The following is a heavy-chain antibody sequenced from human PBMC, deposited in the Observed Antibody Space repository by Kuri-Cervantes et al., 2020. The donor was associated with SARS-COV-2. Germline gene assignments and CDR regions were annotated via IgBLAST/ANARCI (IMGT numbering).Heavy chain of an antibody. J-gene: IGHJ6*03. CDR2: IKSKTDGGTT. CDR1: GFTFSNAW. V-gene: IGHV3-15*01. D-gene: IGHD3-22*01. CDR3: TTPYYYDSSGYGFYYYMDV. Sequence: GESLKISCAASGFTFSNAWVSWVRQAPGKGLEWVGRIKSKTDGGTTDYAAPVKGRFTISRDDSKNTLYLQMNSLKTEDTAVYYCTTPYYYDSSGYGFYYYMDVWGKGTTVTVSS.